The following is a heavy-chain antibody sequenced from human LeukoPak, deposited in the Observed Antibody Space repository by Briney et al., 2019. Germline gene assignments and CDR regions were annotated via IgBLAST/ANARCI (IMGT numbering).Heavy chain of an antibody. J-gene: IGHJ3*02. CDR2: INHSGST. D-gene: IGHD2-2*01. V-gene: IGHV4-34*01. Sequence: SETLSLTCAVYGGSFSGYYWSWIRQPPGKGLEWIGEINHSGSTNYNPSLKSRVTISVDTSKNQFSLKLSSMTAADTAVYHCARARSIVVVPAAPSEIAFDIWGQGTMVTVSS. CDR3: ARARSIVVVPAAPSEIAFDI. CDR1: GGSFSGYY.